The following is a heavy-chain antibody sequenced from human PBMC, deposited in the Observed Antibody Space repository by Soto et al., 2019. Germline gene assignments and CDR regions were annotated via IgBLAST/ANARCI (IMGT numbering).Heavy chain of an antibody. J-gene: IGHJ6*02. Sequence: GESLKISCKGSGYSFTSYWIGWVRQMPGKGLEWMGIIYPGDSDTRYGPSSQGQVTISADKSISTAYLQWSSLKASDTAMYYWATSSRGQPPYYYGIDVWGQGTTVTVSS. CDR1: GYSFTSYW. CDR2: IYPGDSDT. D-gene: IGHD3-16*01. V-gene: IGHV5-51*01. CDR3: ATSSRGQPPYYYGIDV.